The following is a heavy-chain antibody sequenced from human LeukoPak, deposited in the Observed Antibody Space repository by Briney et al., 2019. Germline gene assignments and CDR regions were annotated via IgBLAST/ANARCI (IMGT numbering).Heavy chain of an antibody. Sequence: GGSLRLSCAASGFTFSNYDMHWVRQAPGKGLEWVAVIWYDGSDKYYADSVKGRFTLSRDNSKNTLYLQMNSLRAEDTAVYYCAKRNSGNYFDDWGQGSLVTVSS. CDR2: IWYDGSDK. CDR3: AKRNSGNYFDD. CDR1: GFTFSNYD. J-gene: IGHJ4*02. V-gene: IGHV3-33*06. D-gene: IGHD1-26*01.